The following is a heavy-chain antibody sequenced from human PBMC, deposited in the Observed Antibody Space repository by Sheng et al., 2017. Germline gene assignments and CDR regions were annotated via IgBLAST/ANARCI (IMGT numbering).Heavy chain of an antibody. CDR3: ARSSYSSSWFDAMDV. V-gene: IGHV1-69*01. CDR1: GGTFSGYG. Sequence: VQLVQSGAEVKKPGSSVKVSCKASGGTFSGYGISWVRQAPGQGLEWMGGIIPIFGTPNYAQKFQGRVTITADESTSTAYVELSSLRSEDTAMYYCARSSYSSSWFDAMDVWDQGP. D-gene: IGHD6-6*01. J-gene: IGHJ6*02. CDR2: IIPIFGTP.